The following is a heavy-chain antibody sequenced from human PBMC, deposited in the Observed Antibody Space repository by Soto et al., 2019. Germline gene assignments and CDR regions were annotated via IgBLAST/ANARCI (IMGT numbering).Heavy chain of an antibody. CDR3: AKGGRQWLVTSDFNY. V-gene: IGHV3-23*01. Sequence: GGSLRLSCAASGFTFSSYAMSWVRQAPGKGLEWVSAISGSGGSTYYADSVKGRFTISRDSSKNTLSLEMNSLRAEDTAVYYCAKGGRQWLVTSDFNYWGQGALVTVSS. J-gene: IGHJ4*02. CDR1: GFTFSSYA. CDR2: ISGSGGST. D-gene: IGHD6-19*01.